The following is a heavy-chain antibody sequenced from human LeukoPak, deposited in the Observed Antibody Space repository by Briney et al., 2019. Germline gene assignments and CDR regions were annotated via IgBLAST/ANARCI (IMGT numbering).Heavy chain of an antibody. CDR3: AGGPRYCSVGSCYPPWGFDP. D-gene: IGHD2-15*01. Sequence: SETLSLTCTVSGGSFSRYYWSWIRRPPGKGLEWIGYFYYSGSTNYNPSLKSRVTLSVEPSKNQFSLKLSSVTAADTAVYYCAGGPRYCSVGSCYPPWGFDPWGQGTRVSVSS. CDR1: GGSFSRYY. V-gene: IGHV4-59*01. J-gene: IGHJ5*02. CDR2: FYYSGST.